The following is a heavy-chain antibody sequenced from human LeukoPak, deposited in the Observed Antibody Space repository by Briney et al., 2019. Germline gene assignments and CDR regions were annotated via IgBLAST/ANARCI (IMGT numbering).Heavy chain of an antibody. J-gene: IGHJ4*02. Sequence: GGFLRLSCAASGFTFSSYAMHWVRQAPGKGLEYVSAISSNGGSTYYANSVKGRFTISRVNSKNTLYLQMGSLRAEDMAVYYCARAIHSSGYPPVDYWGQGTLVTVSS. CDR2: ISSNGGST. CDR3: ARAIHSSGYPPVDY. V-gene: IGHV3-64*01. D-gene: IGHD3-22*01. CDR1: GFTFSSYA.